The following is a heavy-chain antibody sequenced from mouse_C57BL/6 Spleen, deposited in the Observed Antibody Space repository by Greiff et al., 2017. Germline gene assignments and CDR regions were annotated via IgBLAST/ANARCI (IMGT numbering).Heavy chain of an antibody. CDR1: GFNIQDYY. D-gene: IGHD1-1*01. CDR2: IDPEDGDT. CDR3: TRYGSSSWFAY. J-gene: IGHJ3*01. Sequence: VQLKQSGAELVRPGASVKLSCTASGFNIQDYYMHWVKQRPEQGLEWIGRIDPEDGDTEYAPKFQGKATMTADTSSNTAYLQLSSLTSEDTAVYYCTRYGSSSWFAYWGQGTLVTVSA. V-gene: IGHV14-1*01.